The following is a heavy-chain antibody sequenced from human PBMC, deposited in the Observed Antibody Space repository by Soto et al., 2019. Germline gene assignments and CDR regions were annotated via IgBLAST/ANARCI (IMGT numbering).Heavy chain of an antibody. V-gene: IGHV1-18*01. Sequence: QVQLVQSGAEVKKPGASVKVSCKASGYTFTSYGISWVRQAPGQGLEWMGWISAYNGNTNYAQKLQGRVTMTTDTXXXXXXXXXXXXXXXXXXXXXXXXXXXXXXXXXXXXXXXYWGQGTLVTVSS. J-gene: IGHJ4*02. CDR3: XXXXXXXXXXXXXXXXXY. CDR1: GYTFTSYG. CDR2: ISAYNGNT.